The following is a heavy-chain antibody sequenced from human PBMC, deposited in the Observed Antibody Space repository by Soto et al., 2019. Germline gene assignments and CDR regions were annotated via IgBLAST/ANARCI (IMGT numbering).Heavy chain of an antibody. J-gene: IGHJ4*02. CDR3: ARYSGSYYVPIDY. CDR2: IYYSGST. CDR1: GGSISSGGYY. D-gene: IGHD1-26*01. V-gene: IGHV4-31*03. Sequence: QVQLQESGPGLVKPSQTLSLTCTVSGGSISSGGYYWSWIRQHPGKGLEWIGYIYYSGSTYYNPSIKCRVTISVDTSKNHFSLKLSSVTAAATAVYYCARYSGSYYVPIDYWGQGTLVTVSS.